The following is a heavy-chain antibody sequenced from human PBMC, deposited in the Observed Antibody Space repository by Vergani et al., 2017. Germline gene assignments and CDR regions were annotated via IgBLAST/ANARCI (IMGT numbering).Heavy chain of an antibody. D-gene: IGHD6-25*01. V-gene: IGHV4-34*01. CDR3: ASGLLIAALIDY. Sequence: QVQLQQWGAGLLKPSETLSLTCAVYGGSFSGYNWSWIRKPPGKGLEWIGEISHSGSTNYNPSLKSRVTISVDTSKNQISLKLSSVTAADTAVYYCASGLLIAALIDYWGQGTLVTVSS. J-gene: IGHJ4*02. CDR2: ISHSGST. CDR1: GGSFSGYN.